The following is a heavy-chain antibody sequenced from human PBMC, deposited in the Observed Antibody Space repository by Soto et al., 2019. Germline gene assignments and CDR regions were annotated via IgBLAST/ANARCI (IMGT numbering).Heavy chain of an antibody. CDR2: VSANNGHT. CDR3: ARDIESVTAKHFFYYYAMDV. CDR1: GFTFSNYG. J-gene: IGHJ6*04. V-gene: IGHV1-18*01. D-gene: IGHD2-8*01. Sequence: EASVKVSCKASGFTFSNYGLNWVRQAPGQGLEWMGWVSANNGHTNYAQNLQGRVSMTTDTSTSTAYMELRGLTFDDTAVYYCARDIESVTAKHFFYYYAMDVWGKGTTVTVS.